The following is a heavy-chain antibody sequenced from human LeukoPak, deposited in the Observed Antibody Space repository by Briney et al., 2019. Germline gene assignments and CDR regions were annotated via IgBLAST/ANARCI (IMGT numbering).Heavy chain of an antibody. CDR1: GGSISSGSYY. CDR2: IYTSGST. J-gene: IGHJ4*02. Sequence: PSQTLSLTCTVSGGSISSGSYYWSWIRQPAGKGLEWIGRIYTSGSTNYNPSLKRRVTISVDTSKNQFSLKLSSVTAADTAVYYCVRVTTGGYYNCWGQGTLVTVSS. CDR3: VRVTTGGYYNC. V-gene: IGHV4-61*02. D-gene: IGHD3-22*01.